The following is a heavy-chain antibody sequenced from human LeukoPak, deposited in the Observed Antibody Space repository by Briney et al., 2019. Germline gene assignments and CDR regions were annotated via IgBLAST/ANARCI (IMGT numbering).Heavy chain of an antibody. J-gene: IGHJ3*02. CDR1: GFTFSSYW. Sequence: GGSLRLSCAASGFTFSSYWMHWVRQAPGKGLVWVSRINSDGSSTNYADSVKGRFTISRDNAKNTLYLQMNSLRAEDTAVYYCAKDQVVTAIRPDAFDIWGQGTMVTVSS. D-gene: IGHD2-21*02. CDR3: AKDQVVTAIRPDAFDI. V-gene: IGHV3-74*01. CDR2: INSDGSST.